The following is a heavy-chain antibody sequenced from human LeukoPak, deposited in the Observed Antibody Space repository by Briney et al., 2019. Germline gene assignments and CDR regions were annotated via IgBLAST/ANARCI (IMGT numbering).Heavy chain of an antibody. CDR2: IFYSGST. CDR3: ARGQRYDYVWGSYPTYPYYFDY. Sequence: PSETLSLTCIVSGGSISSSIYYWGWIRQPPGKGLEWIGSIFYSGSTYYNPSLKSRVSISVDTSKNQFSLKLSSVTAADTAVYYCARGQRYDYVWGSYPTYPYYFDYWGQETLVTVSS. J-gene: IGHJ4*02. V-gene: IGHV4-39*07. D-gene: IGHD3-16*02. CDR1: GGSISSSIYY.